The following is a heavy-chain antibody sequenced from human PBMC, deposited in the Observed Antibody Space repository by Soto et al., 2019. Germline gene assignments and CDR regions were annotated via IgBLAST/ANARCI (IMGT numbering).Heavy chain of an antibody. Sequence: GGSLRLSCAASGFTFSTYAMSWVRQASGKGLEWVSGIRGSGGSTYYADSVKGRFTISRDDSKNTLYLQMNSLRAEDTAVYYCAKEDYSSLYYGVDVWGQGTTVTVSS. CDR3: AKEDYSSLYYGVDV. V-gene: IGHV3-23*01. CDR2: IRGSGGST. CDR1: GFTFSTYA. J-gene: IGHJ6*02. D-gene: IGHD4-4*01.